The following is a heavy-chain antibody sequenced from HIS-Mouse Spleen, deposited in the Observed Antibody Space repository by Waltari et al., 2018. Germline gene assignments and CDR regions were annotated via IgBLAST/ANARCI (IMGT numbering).Heavy chain of an antibody. V-gene: IGHV3-30*04. J-gene: IGHJ4*02. CDR1: GFPFSSYA. CDR3: ARDTNITMVLDY. CDR2: ISYDGSNK. D-gene: IGHD3-10*01. Sequence: QVQLVESGGGVVQPGRSLSLSCAASGFPFSSYAMHWVGQAPGKGLEWVAVISYDGSNKYYADSVKGRFTISRDNSKNTLYLQMNSLRAEDTAVYYCARDTNITMVLDYWGQGTLVTVSS.